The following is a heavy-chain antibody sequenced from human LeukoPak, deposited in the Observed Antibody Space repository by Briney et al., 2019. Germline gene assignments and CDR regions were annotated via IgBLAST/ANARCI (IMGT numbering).Heavy chain of an antibody. Sequence: PSETLSLTCTVSGYSIKSGYYWGWIRQPPGKGLEWVGSLYHSGSPYYNPSLKSRVTISVDTSKNQFSLKLSSVTAADTAVYYCARLSLREVWSADYWGQGTLVTVSS. CDR2: LYHSGSP. CDR1: GYSIKSGYY. D-gene: IGHD1-26*01. CDR3: ARLSLREVWSADY. V-gene: IGHV4-38-2*02. J-gene: IGHJ4*02.